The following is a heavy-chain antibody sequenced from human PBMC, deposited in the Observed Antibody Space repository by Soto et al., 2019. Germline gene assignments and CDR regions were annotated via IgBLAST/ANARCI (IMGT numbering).Heavy chain of an antibody. CDR3: ARAYYASGSYYRYYYYGMDV. V-gene: IGHV1-2*04. D-gene: IGHD3-10*01. CDR2: INPNSGGT. CDR1: GYTFTGYY. Sequence: GASVKVSCKASGYTFTGYYMHWVRQAPGQGLEWMGWINPNSGGTNYAQKFQGWVTMTRDTSISTAYMELSRLRSDDTAVYYCARAYYASGSYYRYYYYGMDVWGQGTTVTVSS. J-gene: IGHJ6*02.